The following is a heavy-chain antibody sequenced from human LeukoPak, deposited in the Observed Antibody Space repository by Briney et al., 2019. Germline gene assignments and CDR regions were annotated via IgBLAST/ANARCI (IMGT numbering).Heavy chain of an antibody. D-gene: IGHD3-22*01. J-gene: IGHJ4*02. CDR1: GGSISSGGYS. CDR2: IYHSGST. CDR3: ARVGRETYYYDSSGYYFDY. Sequence: SETLSLTCAVSGGSISSGGYSWSWIRQPPGKGLEWIGYIYHSGSTYYNPSLKSRVTISVDRSKNQFFLKLSSVTAADTAVYYCARVGRETYYYDSSGYYFDYWGQGTLVTVSS. V-gene: IGHV4-30-2*01.